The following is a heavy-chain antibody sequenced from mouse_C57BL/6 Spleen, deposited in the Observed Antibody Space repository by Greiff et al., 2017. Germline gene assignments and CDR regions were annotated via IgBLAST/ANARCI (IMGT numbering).Heavy chain of an antibody. CDR2: IDPNSGGT. D-gene: IGHD1-1*01. J-gene: IGHJ4*01. Sequence: QVQLKQPGAELVKPGASVKLSCKASGYTFTSYWMHWVKQRPGRGLEWIGRIDPNSGGTKYNEKFKSKATLTVDKPSSTAYMQLSSLTSEDSAVYYCARQAYGSSYDAMDYWGQGTSVTVSS. CDR3: ARQAYGSSYDAMDY. V-gene: IGHV1-72*01. CDR1: GYTFTSYW.